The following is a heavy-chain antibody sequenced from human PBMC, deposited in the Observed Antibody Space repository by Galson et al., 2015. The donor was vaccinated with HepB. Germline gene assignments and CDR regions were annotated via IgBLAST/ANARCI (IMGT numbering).Heavy chain of an antibody. D-gene: IGHD3-10*01. CDR2: IYYSGST. V-gene: IGHV4-59*01. J-gene: IGHJ4*02. CDR1: GGSISSYY. Sequence: TLSLTCTVSGGSISSYYWSWIRQPPGKGLEWIGYIYYSGSTNYNPSLKSRVTISVDTSKNQFSLKLSSVTAADTAVYYCARVALWFGEYYFDYWGQGTLVTVSS. CDR3: ARVALWFGEYYFDY.